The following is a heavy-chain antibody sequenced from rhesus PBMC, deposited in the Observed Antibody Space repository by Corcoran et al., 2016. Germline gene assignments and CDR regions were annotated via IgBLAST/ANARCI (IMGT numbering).Heavy chain of an antibody. J-gene: IGHJ4*01. CDR1: GGSISSNY. CDR2: IRSGGRT. V-gene: IGHV4-160*01. Sequence: QVQLQQWGEGLVKPSETLSLTCAVYGGSISSNYWSWIRQPPGKGLEWIGRIRSGGRTNYNPSLKSRVTISIDTSKNQFSLKLSSVTAADTAVYYCARDVGSWSPYFDYWGQGVLVTVSS. CDR3: ARDVGSWSPYFDY. D-gene: IGHD6-13*01.